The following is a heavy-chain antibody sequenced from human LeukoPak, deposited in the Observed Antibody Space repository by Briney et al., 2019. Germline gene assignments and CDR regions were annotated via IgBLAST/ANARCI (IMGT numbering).Heavy chain of an antibody. CDR1: VYTFTNFG. CDR3: ARAPGEIEGPPAKYYFDY. Sequence: ASLTVSFKGSVYTFTNFGISWVRQAPGQGLEWLGWVGAYHGDTNYAQNLQGGVTMITDTSTITAYMELRSLRSDDTDVYYCARAPGEIEGPPAKYYFDYWGQGTLVTVSS. J-gene: IGHJ4*02. V-gene: IGHV1-18*01. D-gene: IGHD3-16*01. CDR2: VGAYHGDT.